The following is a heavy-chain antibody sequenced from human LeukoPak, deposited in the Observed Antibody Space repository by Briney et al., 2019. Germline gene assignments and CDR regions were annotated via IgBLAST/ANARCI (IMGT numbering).Heavy chain of an antibody. D-gene: IGHD2-21*02. CDR1: GFTFSSYA. Sequence: GGSLRLSCAASGFTFSSYAMHWVRQAPGKGLEWVALILYDGSSKYYADSVKGRFTISRDNSKNTLYLQMNSLRAEDTALYYCARGDLVVTLEGPIDYWGQGTLVTVSS. CDR3: ARGDLVVTLEGPIDY. V-gene: IGHV3-30*04. J-gene: IGHJ4*02. CDR2: ILYDGSSK.